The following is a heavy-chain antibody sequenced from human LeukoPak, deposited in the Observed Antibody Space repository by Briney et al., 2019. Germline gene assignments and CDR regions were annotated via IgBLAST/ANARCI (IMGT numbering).Heavy chain of an antibody. V-gene: IGHV3-30-3*01. CDR3: AREYTSFSLDY. CDR1: GFTFSTYA. D-gene: IGHD6-6*01. CDR2: ISHDGSNK. J-gene: IGHJ4*02. Sequence: HTGRSLRLSCATSGFTFSTYAMHWVRQAPGKGLEWVAVISHDGSNKYYADSVKGRFTISTDNSKNTLSLQMNSLRAEDTAVYYCAREYTSFSLDYWGQGTLVTVSS.